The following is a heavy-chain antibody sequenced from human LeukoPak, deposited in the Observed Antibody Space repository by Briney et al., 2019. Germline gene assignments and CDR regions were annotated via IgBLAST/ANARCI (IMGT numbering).Heavy chain of an antibody. CDR2: ISSSSTI. Sequence: PGWSLRLSCAASGFTFSSYSMNWVRQAPGKGLEWVSYISSSSTIYYADSVKGRFTISRDNAKNSLYLQMNSLRAEDTAVYYCARGGSYLSAFDIWGQGTMVTVSS. D-gene: IGHD1-26*01. V-gene: IGHV3-48*01. CDR3: ARGGSYLSAFDI. CDR1: GFTFSSYS. J-gene: IGHJ3*02.